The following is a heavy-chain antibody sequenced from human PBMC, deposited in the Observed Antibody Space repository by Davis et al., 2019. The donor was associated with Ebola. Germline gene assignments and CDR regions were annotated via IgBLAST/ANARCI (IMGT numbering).Heavy chain of an antibody. CDR2: INPHNGNT. D-gene: IGHD3-16*01. Sequence: ASVKVSCKASGYTFTNYGITWVRQAPGQGLEWMGWINPHNGNTNYAQNVQGRVIMTSDTATTTAYMEVGSLRSDDTAVYCWGVGGGVEDYWGQGTLVTVSS. CDR3: GVGGGVEDY. V-gene: IGHV1-18*04. J-gene: IGHJ4*02. CDR1: GYTFTNYG.